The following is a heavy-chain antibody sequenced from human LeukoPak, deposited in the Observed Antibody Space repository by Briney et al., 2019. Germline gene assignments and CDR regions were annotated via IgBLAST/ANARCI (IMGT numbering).Heavy chain of an antibody. J-gene: IGHJ4*02. CDR3: AREGVSTTPYFDY. D-gene: IGHD5/OR15-5a*01. CDR2: IYYSGST. Sequence: PSETLSLTCTVSGGSISSDAYYWSWIRQHPGKGLEWIGYIYYSGSTYYNPSLKSRVTISVDTSKNQFSLKLSSVTAADAAVYYCAREGVSTTPYFDYWGQGTLVTVSS. V-gene: IGHV4-31*03. CDR1: GGSISSDAYY.